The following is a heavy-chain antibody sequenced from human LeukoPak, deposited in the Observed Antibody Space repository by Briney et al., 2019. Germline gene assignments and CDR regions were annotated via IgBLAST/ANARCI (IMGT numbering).Heavy chain of an antibody. J-gene: IGHJ4*02. V-gene: IGHV4-4*02. D-gene: IGHD6-19*01. CDR2: IYHSGST. CDR1: GGSISSSNW. Sequence: NTSETLSLTCAVSGGSISSSNWWSWVRQPPGKGLEWIGEIYHSGSTNYNPSLKSRVTISVDKSKNQFSLKLTSVTAADTAAYYCARQGDSGWNYFDYWGQGTLVTVSS. CDR3: ARQGDSGWNYFDY.